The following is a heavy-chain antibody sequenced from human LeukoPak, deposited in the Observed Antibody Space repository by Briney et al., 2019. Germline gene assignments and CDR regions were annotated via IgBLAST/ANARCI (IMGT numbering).Heavy chain of an antibody. D-gene: IGHD2/OR15-2a*01. Sequence: SETLSLTCAVYGGSLSGYYWSWIRQPPGKGLEWIGEINHTGSTNYNPSLKSRVTISVDTSKNQFSLRLSSVTAADTAVYYCARDVFWQGGFDPWGQGTLVTVSS. V-gene: IGHV4-34*01. CDR2: INHTGST. J-gene: IGHJ5*02. CDR3: ARDVFWQGGFDP. CDR1: GGSLSGYY.